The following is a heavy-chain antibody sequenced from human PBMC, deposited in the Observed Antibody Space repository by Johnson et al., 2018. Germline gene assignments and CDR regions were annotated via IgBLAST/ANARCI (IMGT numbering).Heavy chain of an antibody. CDR3: AKGGTVTTWNFQH. Sequence: QVQLQESGPGLVKPSETLSLTCIVSGGSISSYYWSWIRQPPGKGLEWIGYIYYSGSTNYNPSLKSRVTISLDASKNQFSLKLSSVTYADTAVYYCAKGGTVTTWNFQHWGQGTLVTVSS. V-gene: IGHV4-59*01. J-gene: IGHJ1*01. D-gene: IGHD4-11*01. CDR1: GGSISSYY. CDR2: IYYSGST.